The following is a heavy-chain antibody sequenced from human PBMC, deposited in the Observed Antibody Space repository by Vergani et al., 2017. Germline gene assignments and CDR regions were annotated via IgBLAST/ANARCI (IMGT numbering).Heavy chain of an antibody. CDR2: ILDDGGSA. Sequence: EVQLVESGGGLVEPGGSLRLSCAASGFTFRSFDMTWVRQSPGKGLEWVASILDDGGSAYYGDSVRGRFTISRDNSKNTLYLQMNSLRAEDTAVYYCAKELIAAAGPFFYWGQGTLVTVSS. V-gene: IGHV3-23*04. D-gene: IGHD6-13*01. CDR1: GFTFRSFD. CDR3: AKELIAAAGPFFY. J-gene: IGHJ4*02.